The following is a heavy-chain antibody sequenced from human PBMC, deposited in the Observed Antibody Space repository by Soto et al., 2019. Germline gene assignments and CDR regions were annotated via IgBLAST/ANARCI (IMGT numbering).Heavy chain of an antibody. CDR2: IFFSGRT. V-gene: IGHV4-61*01. CDR3: SRDVDFGEEDV. J-gene: IGHJ6*02. CDR1: DGSITAGSRY. Sequence: SETLSLTCTVSDGSITAGSRYWSWLRQPPGKGLEWIGYIFFSGRTNYNPSLKSRVTISVDTSKNQFSLKLTSATAADTAVYYWSRDVDFGEEDVWGQGTTVTVSS. D-gene: IGHD4-17*01.